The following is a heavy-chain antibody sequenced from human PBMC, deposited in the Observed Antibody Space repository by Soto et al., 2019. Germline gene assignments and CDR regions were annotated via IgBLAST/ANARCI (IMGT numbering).Heavy chain of an antibody. D-gene: IGHD3-3*01. CDR1: GFTFSSYS. CDR3: ARGNVLRFFEWFPTYGMDV. Sequence: PGGSLRLSCAASGFTFSSYSMNWVRQAPGKGLEWVSSISSSSSYIYYADSVKGRLTISRDNAKNSLYLQMNSMRAEDTAVYYCARGNVLRFFEWFPTYGMDVWGQGTTVTVSS. J-gene: IGHJ6*02. CDR2: ISSSSSYI. V-gene: IGHV3-21*01.